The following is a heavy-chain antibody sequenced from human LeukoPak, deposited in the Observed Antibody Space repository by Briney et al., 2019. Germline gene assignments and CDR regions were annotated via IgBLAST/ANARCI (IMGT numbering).Heavy chain of an antibody. CDR2: IYHSGST. V-gene: IGHV4-38-2*02. Sequence: PSETLSLTCTVSGYSISSGYYWGWIRQPPGKGLEWIGSIYHSGSTYYNPSLKSRVTISVDTSKNQFSLKLSSVTAADTAVYYCARTSSSGLVGGYCFDYWGQGTLVTVSS. J-gene: IGHJ4*02. CDR1: GYSISSGYY. CDR3: ARTSSSGLVGGYCFDY. D-gene: IGHD6-19*01.